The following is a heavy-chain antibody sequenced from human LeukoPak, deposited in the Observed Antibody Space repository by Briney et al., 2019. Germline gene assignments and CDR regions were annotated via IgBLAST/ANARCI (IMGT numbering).Heavy chain of an antibody. V-gene: IGHV4-30-4*01. D-gene: IGHD3-22*01. CDR2: IYYSGST. CDR1: GGSISSGDYY. CDR3: AGEGYYYDSSGYP. Sequence: SETLSLTCTVSGGSISSGDYYWSWIRQPPGKGLEWIGYIYYSGSTYYNPSLKSRVTISVDTSKNQFSLKLSSVTAADTAVYYCAGEGYYYDSSGYPWGQGTLVTVSS. J-gene: IGHJ5*02.